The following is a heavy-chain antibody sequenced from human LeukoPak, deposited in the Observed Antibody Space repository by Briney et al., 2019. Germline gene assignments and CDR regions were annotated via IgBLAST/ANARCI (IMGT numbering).Heavy chain of an antibody. D-gene: IGHD1-26*01. CDR1: SGSISGHY. J-gene: IGHJ4*02. V-gene: IGHV4-59*08. CDR2: IYYTGGT. Sequence: SETLSLTCTVSSGSISGHYWSWARQPPGKGLEWIAYIYYTGGTNYNPSLKSRVTISVDTPKNQFSLKLSSVTAADTAVYYCARHAQSPYSGSFDYWGQGTLVTVSS. CDR3: ARHAQSPYSGSFDY.